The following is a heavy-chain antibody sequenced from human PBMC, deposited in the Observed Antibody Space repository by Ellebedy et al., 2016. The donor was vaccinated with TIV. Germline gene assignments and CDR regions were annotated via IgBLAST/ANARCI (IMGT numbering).Heavy chain of an antibody. CDR2: FVPEEGET. CDR1: GYTLTELS. D-gene: IGHD2/OR15-2a*01. Sequence: AASVKVSCKASGYTLTELSMHWVRQAPGKGFEWMGGFVPEEGETIYAQKFQGRVTMTEDTSTETAYMELSSLRSEDTAVYYCTTVYFWGQGTMVTVSS. J-gene: IGHJ4*02. CDR3: TTVYF. V-gene: IGHV1-24*01.